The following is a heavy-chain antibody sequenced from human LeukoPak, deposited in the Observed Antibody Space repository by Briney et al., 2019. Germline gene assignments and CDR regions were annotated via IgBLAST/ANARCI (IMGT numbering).Heavy chain of an antibody. V-gene: IGHV4-59*01. CDR2: IYYSGST. J-gene: IGHJ6*02. D-gene: IGHD3-3*01. CDR1: GGSISSYY. CDR3: ARDSGYYDFWSGPKSNGMDV. Sequence: SETLPLTCTVSGGSISSYYWSWIRQPPGKGLEWIGYIYYSGSTNYNPSLKSRVTISVDTSKNQFSLKLSSVTAADTAVYYCARDSGYYDFWSGPKSNGMDVWGQGTTVTVSS.